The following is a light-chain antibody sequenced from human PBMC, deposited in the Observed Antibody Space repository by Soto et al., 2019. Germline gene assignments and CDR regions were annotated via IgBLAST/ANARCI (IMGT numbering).Light chain of an antibody. CDR3: CSYAGSSTYV. J-gene: IGLJ1*01. CDR1: SSDVGSYNL. V-gene: IGLV2-23*01. Sequence: QSALTQPRSVSGSPGQSVTISCTGTSSDVGSYNLVSWYQQHPGKAPKLIIYEGSKRPSGVSNRFSGSKSGNTASLTISGLQAEDEADYYCCSYAGSSTYVFGTGTKLTVL. CDR2: EGS.